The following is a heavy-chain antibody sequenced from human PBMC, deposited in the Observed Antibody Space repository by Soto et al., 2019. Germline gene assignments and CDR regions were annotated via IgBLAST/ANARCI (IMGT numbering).Heavy chain of an antibody. J-gene: IGHJ4*02. Sequence: SLTCSFSCGSISDYYWSCIRQSPEKGLEYIAYSSYGGITNLNGALNGRVTMSIDTSKNQFSLKATSLTAADTAVYYCARARKATYITGGFDSWGQGTLVTVSS. CDR2: SSYGGIT. D-gene: IGHD3-3*01. V-gene: IGHV4-59*01. CDR3: ARARKATYITGGFDS. CDR1: CGSISDYY.